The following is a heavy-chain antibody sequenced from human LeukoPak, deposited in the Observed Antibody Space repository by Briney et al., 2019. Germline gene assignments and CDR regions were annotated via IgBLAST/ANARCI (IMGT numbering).Heavy chain of an antibody. CDR3: AKGGYYYYMDV. CDR2: ISGSGNNS. CDR1: GFTFSSSA. V-gene: IGHV3-23*01. J-gene: IGHJ6*03. Sequence: GGSLRLSCAASGFTFSSSAMSWVRQAPGKGLEWISTISGSGNNSYFADSVKGRFTISRATSKNTLYLQMNSLRAEDTAVYYCAKGGYYYYMDVWGKGTTVTVSS.